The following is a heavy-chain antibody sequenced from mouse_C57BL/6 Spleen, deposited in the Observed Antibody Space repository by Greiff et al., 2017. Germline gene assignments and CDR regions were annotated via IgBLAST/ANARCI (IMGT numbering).Heavy chain of an antibody. D-gene: IGHD2-1*01. V-gene: IGHV1-53*01. CDR3: SRSGYGNPFDY. J-gene: IGHJ2*01. CDR1: GYTFTSYW. Sequence: QVQLQQPGTELVKPGASVKLSCKASGYTFTSYWMHWVKQRPGQGLEWIGNINPSNGGTNYNEKFKSKATLTVDKSSSTAYMQLSGLTSEDSSVYSCSRSGYGNPFDYWVQGTTLTVSS. CDR2: INPSNGGT.